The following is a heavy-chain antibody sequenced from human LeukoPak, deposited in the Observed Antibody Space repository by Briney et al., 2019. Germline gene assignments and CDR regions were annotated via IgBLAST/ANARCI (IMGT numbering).Heavy chain of an antibody. CDR3: ARGHTAVTRHFDF. D-gene: IGHD4-17*01. Sequence: PGGSLRLSCAASGFTFTTYSMTWVRQAPWKGLEWVSIISSGSSAIFYADALKGRFTISRDDAKNLLYLDMNSLRAEDTAVYYCARGHTAVTRHFDFWGQGTLVTVSS. J-gene: IGHJ4*02. CDR2: ISSGSSAI. V-gene: IGHV3-21*01. CDR1: GFTFTTYS.